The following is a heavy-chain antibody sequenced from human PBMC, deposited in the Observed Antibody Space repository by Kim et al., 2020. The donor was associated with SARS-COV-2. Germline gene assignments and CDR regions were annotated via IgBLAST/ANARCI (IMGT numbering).Heavy chain of an antibody. J-gene: IGHJ4*02. D-gene: IGHD5-12*01. Sequence: GGSLRLSCAASGFTFDDYAIHWVRLAPGKGLEWVSGISWNSAYIGYADSVKGRFTISRDNAKNSLYLQMNSLRTDDTALYYCAKDKSRRYSGYDWDLYSWGQGTLVTVSS. CDR1: GFTFDDYA. CDR2: ISWNSAYI. CDR3: AKDKSRRYSGYDWDLYS. V-gene: IGHV3-9*01.